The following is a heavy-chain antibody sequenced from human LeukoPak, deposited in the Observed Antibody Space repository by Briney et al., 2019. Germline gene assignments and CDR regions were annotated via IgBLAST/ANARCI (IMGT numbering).Heavy chain of an antibody. J-gene: IGHJ4*02. CDR3: ARDRNRDSGDY. D-gene: IGHD3-10*01. Sequence: SETLSLTCAVYGGSFSGYYWSWIRQPPGKGLEWIGEINHSGSTNYNPSLKSRVTISVDTSKNQFSLKLSSVTAADTAVYYCARDRNRDSGDYWGQGTLVTVSS. CDR1: GGSFSGYY. CDR2: INHSGST. V-gene: IGHV4-34*01.